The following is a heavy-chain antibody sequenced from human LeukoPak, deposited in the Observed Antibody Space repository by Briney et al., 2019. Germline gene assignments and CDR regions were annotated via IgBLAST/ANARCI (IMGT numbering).Heavy chain of an antibody. CDR2: IYTSGST. J-gene: IGHJ4*02. Sequence: PSETLSLTCTVSGGSISSYYWNCIRQPAGKGLEWIGRIYTSGSTNYNPSLKSRVTMSVDTSKNQFSLKLSSVTAADTAVYYCARETYYYDSSGYSVNDYWGQGTLVTVSS. CDR3: ARETYYYDSSGYSVNDY. D-gene: IGHD3-22*01. V-gene: IGHV4-4*07. CDR1: GGSISSYY.